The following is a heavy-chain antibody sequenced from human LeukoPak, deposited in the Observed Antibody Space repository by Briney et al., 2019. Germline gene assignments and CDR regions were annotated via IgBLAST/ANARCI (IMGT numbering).Heavy chain of an antibody. D-gene: IGHD3-22*01. V-gene: IGHV3-20*04. CDR1: GFTFDDYG. CDR3: ARGVYDSSGYYFRWYNFDY. J-gene: IGHJ4*02. Sequence: PGGSLRLSCAASGFTFDDYGMSWVRQAPGKGLEWVSGINWNGGSTGYADSVKGRFTISRDNAKNSLYLQMNSLRAEDTALYYCARGVYDSSGYYFRWYNFDYWGQGTLVTVSS. CDR2: INWNGGST.